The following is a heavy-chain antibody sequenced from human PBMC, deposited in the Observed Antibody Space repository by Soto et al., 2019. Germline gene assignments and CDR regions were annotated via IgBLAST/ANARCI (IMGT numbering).Heavy chain of an antibody. V-gene: IGHV1-18*01. CDR1: CYAFTSYG. D-gene: IGHD3-22*01. CDR2: ISAYNGNT. Sequence: SGEVCFRASCYAFTSYGISWVRQAPGQGLEWMGWISAYNGNTNYAQKLQCRVPMTTDTSTSTAYMDLRSLRSDDTAVYYCAREPYYDRSGYCDYWGQGTLGTVAS. CDR3: AREPYYDRSGYCDY. J-gene: IGHJ4*02.